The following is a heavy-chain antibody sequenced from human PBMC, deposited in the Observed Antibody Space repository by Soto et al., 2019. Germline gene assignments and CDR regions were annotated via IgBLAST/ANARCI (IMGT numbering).Heavy chain of an antibody. CDR3: AKSRSSAHYYYYYMDV. D-gene: IGHD2-2*01. J-gene: IGHJ6*03. CDR2: ISGSGGST. CDR1: GFTFSSYA. Sequence: GGSLRLSCAASGFTFSSYAMSWVRQAPGKGLEWVSAISGSGGSTYYADSVKGRFTISRDNSKNTLYLQMNSLRAEDTAVYYCAKSRSSAHYYYYYMDVWGKGTTVTVSS. V-gene: IGHV3-23*01.